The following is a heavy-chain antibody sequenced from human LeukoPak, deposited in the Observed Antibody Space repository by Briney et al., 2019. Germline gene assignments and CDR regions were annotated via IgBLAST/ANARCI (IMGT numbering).Heavy chain of an antibody. D-gene: IGHD3-3*01. CDR3: ARVRSGDFWSGSLDY. V-gene: IGHV3-48*01. J-gene: IGHJ4*02. Sequence: PGVSLRLSSAASGFTFSSYSMNWVRPAPGKGLEWGSFTSSSSDPIYYADSVKGRFTISRDSAKNSLYLKMNSLRAEATAVYYCARVRSGDFWSGSLDYWGQGTLVTVSS. CDR1: GFTFSSYS. CDR2: TSSSSDPI.